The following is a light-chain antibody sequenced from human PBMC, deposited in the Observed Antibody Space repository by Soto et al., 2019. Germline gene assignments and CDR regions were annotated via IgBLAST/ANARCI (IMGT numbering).Light chain of an antibody. V-gene: IGKV3-11*01. J-gene: IGKJ4*01. CDR1: QSVSSY. CDR3: QQRSNWLT. Sequence: EIVLTQSPATLSLSPGERATPPCRASQSVSSYLAWYQQKPGQAPRLLIYDASNRATGIPARFSGSGSGTDFTLTISSLEPEDFAVYYCQQRSNWLTLGGGTKVDIK. CDR2: DAS.